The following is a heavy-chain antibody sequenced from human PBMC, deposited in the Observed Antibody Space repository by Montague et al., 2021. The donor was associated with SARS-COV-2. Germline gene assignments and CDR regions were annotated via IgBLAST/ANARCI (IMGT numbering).Heavy chain of an antibody. CDR2: GYYYCST. CDR1: GGSTSSYD. V-gene: IGHV4-59*01. D-gene: IGHD5-18*01. Sequence: SETLSLTCTVSGGSTSSYDCCWVRQPPGKGLELVWYGYYYCSTNXNPSLKIRVTLSLDTSKNQFSLTLNSVTAADTAVYYCARGSYGPDAFDIWGQGTMVTVSS. CDR3: ARGSYGPDAFDI. J-gene: IGHJ3*02.